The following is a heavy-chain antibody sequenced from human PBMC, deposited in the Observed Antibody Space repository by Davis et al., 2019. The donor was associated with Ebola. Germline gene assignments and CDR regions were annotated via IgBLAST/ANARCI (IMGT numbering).Heavy chain of an antibody. Sequence: PSETLSLTCAVYGGSFSGYYWSWIRQPPGKGLEWIGEINHSGSTNYNPSFKSRVTISVDTSKNQFSLKLNSVTAADTAVYYCARWAAATFYFYYGLDVWGQGTTVSVFS. CDR3: ARWAAATFYFYYGLDV. D-gene: IGHD2-15*01. CDR2: INHSGST. V-gene: IGHV4-34*01. J-gene: IGHJ6*02. CDR1: GGSFSGYY.